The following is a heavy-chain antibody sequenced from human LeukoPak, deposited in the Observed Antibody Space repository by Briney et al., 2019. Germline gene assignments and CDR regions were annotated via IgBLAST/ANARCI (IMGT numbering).Heavy chain of an antibody. CDR3: ARDTGITGTYYMDV. D-gene: IGHD1-20*01. V-gene: IGHV1-69*13. J-gene: IGHJ6*03. CDR1: GGTFSSYA. Sequence: SVKVSCKASGGTFSSYAISWVRQAPGQGREWMGGIIPIFGTANYAQKFQGRVTITADESTSTAYMELSSLRSEDTAVYYCARDTGITGTYYMDVWGKGTTVTVSS. CDR2: IIPIFGTA.